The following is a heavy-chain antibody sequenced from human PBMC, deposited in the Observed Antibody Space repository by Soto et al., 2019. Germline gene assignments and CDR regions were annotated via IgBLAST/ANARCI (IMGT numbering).Heavy chain of an antibody. Sequence: ESGGGVVQPGRSLRLSCAASVFTFSSYAMHWVRQAPGKGLEWVAVISYDGSNKYYADSVKGRFTISRDNSKNTLYLQMNSLRAEDTAVYYCARAYYYDSSGSAGYWGQGTLVTVSS. CDR3: ARAYYYDSSGSAGY. CDR2: ISYDGSNK. V-gene: IGHV3-30-3*01. D-gene: IGHD3-22*01. CDR1: VFTFSSYA. J-gene: IGHJ4*02.